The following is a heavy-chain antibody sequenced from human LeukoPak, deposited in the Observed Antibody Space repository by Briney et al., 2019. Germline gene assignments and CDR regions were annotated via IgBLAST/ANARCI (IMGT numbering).Heavy chain of an antibody. Sequence: GESLKISCKGFGYSFTSYWIGWVRQMPGKGLEWMGIIYPDDSDTRYRPSFQGQVTISADKSITTAFLQWSSLKASDSAMYYCARRGATDWYFDLWGRGTLVTVSS. CDR2: IYPDDSDT. CDR1: GYSFTSYW. V-gene: IGHV5-51*01. D-gene: IGHD1-26*01. CDR3: ARRGATDWYFDL. J-gene: IGHJ2*01.